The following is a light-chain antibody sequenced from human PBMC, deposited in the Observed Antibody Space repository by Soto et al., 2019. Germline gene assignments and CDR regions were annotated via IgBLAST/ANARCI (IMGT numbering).Light chain of an antibody. CDR3: KQYNSDPQT. J-gene: IGKJ1*01. CDR1: QSISSW. CDR2: DAS. Sequence: DIQMTQSPSTLSASVGDRVTITCRASQSISSWLAWYQQKPGKAPKLLIYDASSLESGVPSRFSGSGSGTEFTLTISSLQPDDFATYYCKQYNSDPQTLGQGTKVDIK. V-gene: IGKV1-5*01.